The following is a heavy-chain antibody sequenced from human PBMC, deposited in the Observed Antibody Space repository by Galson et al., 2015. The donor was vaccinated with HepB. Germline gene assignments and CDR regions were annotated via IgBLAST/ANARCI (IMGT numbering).Heavy chain of an antibody. D-gene: IGHD2/OR15-2a*01. CDR1: GDSVSNNRAA. Sequence: CAISGDSVSNNRAAWTWIRQSPSGGLEWLGRTYYRSKWHNDYAISVKGRVSINADTSKNQFSPHLSSVTPDDAAVYYCTRSFVATDFDFWGQGTLVTVSS. CDR3: TRSFVATDFDF. CDR2: TYYRSKWHN. J-gene: IGHJ4*02. V-gene: IGHV6-1*01.